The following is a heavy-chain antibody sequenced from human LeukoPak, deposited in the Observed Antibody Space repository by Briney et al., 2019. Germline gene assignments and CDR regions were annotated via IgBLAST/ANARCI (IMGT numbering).Heavy chain of an antibody. CDR3: ARPRVGNVFDI. V-gene: IGHV3-11*03. J-gene: IGHJ3*02. CDR2: ISSNSKYT. CDR1: GFVFSDYF. D-gene: IGHD1-26*01. Sequence: PGGSLRLSCAASGFVFSDYFMSWIRQAPGKALEWIPYISSNSKYTKYADSVKGRFTISRDNAKKSLYLQMNSLRAEDTAVYYCARPRVGNVFDIWGQGTMVTVSS.